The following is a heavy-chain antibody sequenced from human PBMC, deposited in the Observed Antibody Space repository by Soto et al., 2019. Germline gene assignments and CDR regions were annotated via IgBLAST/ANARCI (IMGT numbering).Heavy chain of an antibody. Sequence: ASVKVSCKASGYTFSSYAMHWVRQAPGQRLEWMGWINAGYGNTKSSQKLQDRVTISRDTSASTAYMELTSLRSEDTAVYYCARDTGDGTFDFWGQGTLVTVSS. J-gene: IGHJ4*02. D-gene: IGHD7-27*01. CDR2: INAGYGNT. V-gene: IGHV1-3*01. CDR3: ARDTGDGTFDF. CDR1: GYTFSSYA.